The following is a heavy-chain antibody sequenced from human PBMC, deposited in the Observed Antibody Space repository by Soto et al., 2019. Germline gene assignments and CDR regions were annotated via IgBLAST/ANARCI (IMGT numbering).Heavy chain of an antibody. CDR1: GFTFSSYA. Sequence: EVQLLESGEGLVQPGGSLKLSCAASGFTFSSYAMSWVRQAPGKGLEWVAGIGGSGGNTYYADSVNGRFTISRDNSKNTVFLQMNSLRAEDTAEYYCARVVRYFDTPYGMDVWGPGTTVTVSS. CDR3: ARVVRYFDTPYGMDV. V-gene: IGHV3-23*01. CDR2: IGGSGGNT. J-gene: IGHJ6*02. D-gene: IGHD3-9*01.